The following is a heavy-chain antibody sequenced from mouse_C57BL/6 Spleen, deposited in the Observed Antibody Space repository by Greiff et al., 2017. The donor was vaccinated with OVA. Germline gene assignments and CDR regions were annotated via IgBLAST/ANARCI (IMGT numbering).Heavy chain of an antibody. J-gene: IGHJ2*01. D-gene: IGHD1-1*01. CDR1: GYSITSGYY. CDR3: ARAGLLDY. CDR2: ISYDGSN. Sequence: EVKLLESGPGLVKPSQSLSLTCSVTGYSITSGYYWNWIRQFPGNKLEWMGYISYDGSNKYNPSLKNRISITRDTSQNQFFLKLNSVTTEDTATYYCARAGLLDYWGQGTTLTVSS. V-gene: IGHV3-6*01.